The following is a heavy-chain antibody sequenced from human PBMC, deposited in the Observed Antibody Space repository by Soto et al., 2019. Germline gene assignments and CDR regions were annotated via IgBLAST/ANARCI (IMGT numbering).Heavy chain of an antibody. J-gene: IGHJ5*02. V-gene: IGHV4-34*01. CDR1: GGSFSGYY. CDR2: INHSGSI. D-gene: IGHD3-10*01. CDR3: ARDRLTMVRGVIITGFYGDGYDP. Sequence: PSETLTLTCAVYGGSFSGYYWSWVRQPPGKGLEWNWEINHSGSINYNPSLKMRVTISVDTSKNQVSLKLSSVTAADTAVYYCARDRLTMVRGVIITGFYGDGYDPWRQGTLVTVSS.